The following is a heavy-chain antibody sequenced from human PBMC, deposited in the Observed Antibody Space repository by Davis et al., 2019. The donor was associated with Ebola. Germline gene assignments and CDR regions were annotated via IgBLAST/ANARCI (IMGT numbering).Heavy chain of an antibody. Sequence: GESLKISCKDSGNSFTSHWIGWVRQMPGKGLEWMGIIYTGDSDTRYSPSFRVQVTISADKSLMTAFLQWSSLKASDTAMYYCASLRRTITGMDDGFDIWGQGTMVTVSS. D-gene: IGHD2-8*02. CDR1: GNSFTSHW. CDR3: ASLRRTITGMDDGFDI. CDR2: IYTGDSDT. J-gene: IGHJ3*02. V-gene: IGHV5-51*01.